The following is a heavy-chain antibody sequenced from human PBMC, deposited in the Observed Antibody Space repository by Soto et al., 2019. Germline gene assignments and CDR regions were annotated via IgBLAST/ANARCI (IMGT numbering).Heavy chain of an antibody. V-gene: IGHV4-39*01. Sequence: SETLSLTCTVSGGSISSSSYYWGWIRQPPGKGLEWIGSIYYSGSTYYNPSLKSRVTISVDTSKNQFPLKLSSVTAADTAVYYCAGGYSYGYHYYYGMDVWGQGTTVTVSS. CDR3: AGGYSYGYHYYYGMDV. D-gene: IGHD5-18*01. CDR2: IYYSGST. J-gene: IGHJ6*02. CDR1: GGSISSSSYY.